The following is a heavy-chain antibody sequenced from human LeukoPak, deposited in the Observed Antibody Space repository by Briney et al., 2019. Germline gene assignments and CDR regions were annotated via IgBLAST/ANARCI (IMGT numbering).Heavy chain of an antibody. Sequence: SETLSLTCTVSGGSISPFYWNWIRQPPGKGLEWIGYIYYTGGTSYSPSLNSRAIISVDTSKNQISLKLNSVTAADTAVYYCARQQASLYAFEIWGQGTTVTVSS. J-gene: IGHJ3*02. CDR1: GGSISPFY. CDR3: ARQQASLYAFEI. V-gene: IGHV4-59*08. CDR2: IYYTGGT.